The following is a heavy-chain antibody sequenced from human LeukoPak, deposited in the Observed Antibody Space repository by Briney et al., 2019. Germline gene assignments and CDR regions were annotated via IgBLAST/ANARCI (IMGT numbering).Heavy chain of an antibody. CDR3: TRRSDYLYGMDV. V-gene: IGHV3-73*01. J-gene: IGHJ6*02. Sequence: PGGSLRLSCAASGFTFSDSAIHWVCQASGKGLEWVGRVGSRAKTYATAYGASVKGRFTISRDDSKNTAYLQMTSLKAEDSAVYYCTRRSDYLYGMDVWGQGTTVTVSS. CDR2: VGSRAKTYAT. CDR1: GFTFSDSA.